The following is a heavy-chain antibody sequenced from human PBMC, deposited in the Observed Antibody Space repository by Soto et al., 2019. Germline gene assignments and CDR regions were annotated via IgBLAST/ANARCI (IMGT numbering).Heavy chain of an antibody. Sequence: EVQLVESGGGLVQPGGSLRLSCAASGLTFSSYWMHWVRQAPGKGLVWVSRISTEGSVTTYAESVKGRFTISRDNATNTPYLQMNSPRTADTAVYYCARAPYRSGWWGFDYWGQGTQVTVSP. J-gene: IGHJ4*02. CDR3: ARAPYRSGWWGFDY. CDR1: GLTFSSYW. D-gene: IGHD6-19*01. CDR2: ISTEGSVT. V-gene: IGHV3-74*01.